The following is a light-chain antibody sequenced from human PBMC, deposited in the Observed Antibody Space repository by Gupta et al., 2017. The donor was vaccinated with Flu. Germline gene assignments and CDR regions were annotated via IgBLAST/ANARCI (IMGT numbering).Light chain of an antibody. J-gene: IGKJ1*01. V-gene: IGKV1-39*01. CDR1: QSISTY. CDR3: QEGYNSRPGT. CDR2: AAS. Sequence: DLQMTQSPSSLSASVGDRVTITCRASQSISTYLNWYQQKPGKAPRLLIYAASSWHSGVPSRFSGGGSGKDLTLTISGAQPEDFATYYCQEGYNSRPGTFGQGTKVEMK.